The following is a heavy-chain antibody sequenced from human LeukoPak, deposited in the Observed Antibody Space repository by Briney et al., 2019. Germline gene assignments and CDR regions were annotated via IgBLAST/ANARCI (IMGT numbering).Heavy chain of an antibody. V-gene: IGHV3-23*01. J-gene: IGHJ4*02. CDR3: AKSPSSSWYTGCD. CDR2: ISASGGST. CDR1: GFTFSSYA. Sequence: GGSLRLSCAASGFTFSSYAMSWVRQAPGKGLEWVSAISASGGSTYYADSVKGRFTISRDNSKNTLYLQMNSLRAEDTAVYYCAKSPSSSWYTGCDWGQGTLVTVSS. D-gene: IGHD6-13*01.